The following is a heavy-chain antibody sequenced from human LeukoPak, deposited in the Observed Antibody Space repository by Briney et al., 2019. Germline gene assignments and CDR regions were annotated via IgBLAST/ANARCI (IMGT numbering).Heavy chain of an antibody. V-gene: IGHV4-31*03. CDR3: ARGIAMIVPFPDY. D-gene: IGHD3-22*01. Sequence: PSQTLSLTCTVSGGSISSGGYYWSWIRQHPGKGLEWIGYIYYSGSTFYNPSLKSRVTISVDTSKNQSSLKLSSVTAADTAVYYCARGIAMIVPFPDYWGQGTLVTVSS. CDR1: GGSISSGGYY. CDR2: IYYSGST. J-gene: IGHJ4*02.